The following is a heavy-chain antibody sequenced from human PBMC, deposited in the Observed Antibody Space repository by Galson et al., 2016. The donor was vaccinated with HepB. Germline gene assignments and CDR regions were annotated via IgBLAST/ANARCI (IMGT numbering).Heavy chain of an antibody. J-gene: IGHJ4*02. CDR3: TRARTAMATLES. CDR2: FFPMLASGTT. CDR1: GGKFSNFA. D-gene: IGHD2-21*02. Sequence: SVKVSCKASGGKFSNFAFNWVRQTPGQGLEWMGGFFPMLASGTTNYAQKFQGRVYITADESTGTVYMELNSLRSEDSALYFCTRARTAMATLESWGQETLVTVS. V-gene: IGHV1-69*13.